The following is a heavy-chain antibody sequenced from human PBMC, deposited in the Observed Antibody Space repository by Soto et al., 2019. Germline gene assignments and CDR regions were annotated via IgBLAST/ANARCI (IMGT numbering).Heavy chain of an antibody. CDR1: GFSLSNAGLG. CDR3: ASTYSTSWYWFDP. CDR2: IFSNDEK. V-gene: IGHV2-26*04. Sequence: QVTVKESGPVLVKPTETLTLTCTVSGFSLSNAGLGVSWIRQPPGKALEWLAHIFSNDEKSYSTSLKSRLTISNDTSKSQVVLIMTNTDPVDTATYYCASTYSTSWYWFDPWGQGTLVTVSS. J-gene: IGHJ5*02. D-gene: IGHD6-13*01.